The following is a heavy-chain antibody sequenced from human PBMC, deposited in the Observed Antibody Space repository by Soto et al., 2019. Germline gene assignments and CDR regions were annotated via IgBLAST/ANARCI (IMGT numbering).Heavy chain of an antibody. Sequence: SETLSLTCSVSGGSISSGDSFWSWIRQPPGKGLEWIGYIYYTGSIFYNPSLQSRVSISVDTSKNQFSLRLSSVTAADTAVYYCARDDCGGSRCSYYYGMDVWGQGTTVTVSS. J-gene: IGHJ6*02. CDR1: GGSISSGDSF. V-gene: IGHV4-30-4*01. CDR3: ARDDCGGSRCSYYYGMDV. D-gene: IGHD2-21*01. CDR2: IYYTGSI.